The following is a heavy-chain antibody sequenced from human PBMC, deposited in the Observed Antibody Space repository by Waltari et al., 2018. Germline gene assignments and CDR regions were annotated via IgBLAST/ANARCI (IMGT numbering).Heavy chain of an antibody. J-gene: IGHJ4*02. V-gene: IGHV4-59*01. CDR2: IYYSGST. D-gene: IGHD3-16*01. CDR1: GGSIRSSS. CDR3: ARVGGWHDYLDY. Sequence: QVQLQESGPGLVKPSETLSLTCTVSGGSIRSSSWRWIRQPPGKGLEWIGYIYYSGSTNYNPSLKSRVTISVDTSKNQFSLKLSSVTAADTAVYYCARVGGWHDYLDYWGQGTLVTVSS.